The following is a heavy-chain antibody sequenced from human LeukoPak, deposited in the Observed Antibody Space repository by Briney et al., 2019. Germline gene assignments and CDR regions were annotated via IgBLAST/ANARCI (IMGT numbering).Heavy chain of an antibody. D-gene: IGHD6-19*01. CDR2: IKQDGSEK. J-gene: IGHJ3*02. CDR3: ARGAVAGRRGDAFDI. CDR1: GFTFSSYW. V-gene: IGHV3-7*01. Sequence: GGSLRLSCAASGFTFSSYWMSWVRQAPGKGLEWVANIKQDGSEKYYVDSVKGLFTISRDNAWSSLFLQMNSLRAEDTAVYYCARGAVAGRRGDAFDIWGQGTVVTVSS.